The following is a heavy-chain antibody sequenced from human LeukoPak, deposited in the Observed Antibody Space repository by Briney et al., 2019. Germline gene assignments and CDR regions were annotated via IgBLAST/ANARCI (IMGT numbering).Heavy chain of an antibody. CDR3: ARDPNSSSWYYGMDV. D-gene: IGHD6-13*01. V-gene: IGHV3-74*01. J-gene: IGHJ6*02. Sequence: GGSLRLSCAASGFTFSSYWMHWVRQAPGKGLVGVSRINSDGSSTSYADSVKGRFTISRDNAKNTLYLQMNSLRAEDTAVYYCARDPNSSSWYYGMDVWGQGTTVTVSS. CDR2: INSDGSST. CDR1: GFTFSSYW.